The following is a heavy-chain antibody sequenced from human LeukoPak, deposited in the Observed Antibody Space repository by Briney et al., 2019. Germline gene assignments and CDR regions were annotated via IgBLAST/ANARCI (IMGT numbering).Heavy chain of an antibody. CDR1: GLTFSNAW. CDR2: IKSKTDGGTT. Sequence: GGSLRLSCAASGLTFSNAWMSWVRQAPGKGREWVGRIKSKTDGGTTDYAAPVKGRFTISRDDSKNTLYLQMNSLKTEDTAVYYCTTDRSSGWSDYWGQGTLVTVSS. CDR3: TTDRSSGWSDY. V-gene: IGHV3-15*01. D-gene: IGHD6-19*01. J-gene: IGHJ4*02.